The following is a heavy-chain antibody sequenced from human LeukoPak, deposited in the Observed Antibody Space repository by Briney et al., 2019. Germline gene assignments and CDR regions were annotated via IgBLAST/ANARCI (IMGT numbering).Heavy chain of an antibody. CDR3: ARNGIVASRNYLDY. CDR1: GGSFSGYY. Sequence: SETLSLTCAVYGGSFSGYYWSWIRQPPGKGLEWIGEINHSGSTNYNPSLKSRVTISVDTSKNQFSLRLSSVTAADTAVYYCARNGIVASRNYLDYWGQGTLVTVSS. CDR2: INHSGST. J-gene: IGHJ4*02. V-gene: IGHV4-34*01. D-gene: IGHD3-16*02.